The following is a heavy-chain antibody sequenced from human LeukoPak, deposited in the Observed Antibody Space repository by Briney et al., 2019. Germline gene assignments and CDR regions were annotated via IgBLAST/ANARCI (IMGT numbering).Heavy chain of an antibody. V-gene: IGHV4-59*08. CDR2: VFHTGDT. J-gene: IGHJ4*02. D-gene: IGHD2-15*01. CDR1: GDSINSFY. CDR3: ARHPFATPFDH. Sequence: PSETLSLTCAVSGDSINSFYWSWIRQPPGKGLEWIGYVFHTGDTNSIPSLKSRVTVSLDTSTSQVSLRLTSVTAADTAVYYCARHPFATPFDHWGRGILVTVSP.